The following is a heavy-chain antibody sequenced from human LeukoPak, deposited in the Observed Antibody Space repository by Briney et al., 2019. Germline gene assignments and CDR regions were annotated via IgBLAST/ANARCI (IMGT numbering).Heavy chain of an antibody. CDR3: ARVQYDTSYHNAFDI. V-gene: IGHV3-20*01. D-gene: IGHD3-22*01. CDR1: GFIFDEYG. CDR2: INWNGANT. J-gene: IGHJ3*02. Sequence: RPGGSLRLSCAASGFIFDEYGMSWVRQDPGKGLEWVSGINWNGANTGYGDSVKGRFTISRDNAKNSLHLQMSSLRAEDTALYHCARVQYDTSYHNAFDIWGQGTMVTVSS.